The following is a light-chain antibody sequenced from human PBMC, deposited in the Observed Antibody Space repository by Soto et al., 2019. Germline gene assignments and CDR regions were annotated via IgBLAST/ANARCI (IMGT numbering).Light chain of an antibody. CDR1: QSISSW. Sequence: DIQMTQAPSTLSASVGDRVTITCRASQSISSWLAWYQQKPGKAPKLLIYDASSLESGVPSRFRGSGSGTEFTLTRSSLRPDDFATYYCQQYNSYPLTFGQGTKVEIK. CDR3: QQYNSYPLT. CDR2: DAS. J-gene: IGKJ1*01. V-gene: IGKV1-5*01.